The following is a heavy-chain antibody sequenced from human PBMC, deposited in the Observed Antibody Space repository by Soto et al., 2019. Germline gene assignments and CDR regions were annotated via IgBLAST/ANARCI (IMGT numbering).Heavy chain of an antibody. J-gene: IGHJ5*02. CDR1: GYSISSGYY. Sequence: SETLSLTCAVSGYSISSGYYWSWIRQHPGKGLEWIGYIYYSGSTYYNPSLKSRVTISVDTSKNQFSLKLSSVTAADTAVYYCAGVVVGRSGYPNWFDPWGQGTLVTVSS. V-gene: IGHV4-31*11. CDR3: AGVVVGRSGYPNWFDP. CDR2: IYYSGST. D-gene: IGHD3-3*01.